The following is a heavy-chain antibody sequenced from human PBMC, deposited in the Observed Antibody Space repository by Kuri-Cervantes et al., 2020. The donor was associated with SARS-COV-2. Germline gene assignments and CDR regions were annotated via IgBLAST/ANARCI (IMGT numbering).Heavy chain of an antibody. CDR1: GFTFSSYD. Sequence: GGSLRLSCAASGFTFSSYDMSWVRQAPGKGLEWVAGIGSYGVTTYYADSVKGRFAVSRDNSKNTLYLQMNSLRAEDTAVYYCAREVPAAENWFDPWGQGTLVTVSS. V-gene: IGHV3-23*01. CDR3: AREVPAAENWFDP. J-gene: IGHJ5*02. CDR2: IGSYGVTT. D-gene: IGHD2-2*01.